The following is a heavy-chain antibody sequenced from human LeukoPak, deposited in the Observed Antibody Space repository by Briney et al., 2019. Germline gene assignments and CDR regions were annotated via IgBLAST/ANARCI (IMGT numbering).Heavy chain of an antibody. J-gene: IGHJ3*02. V-gene: IGHV1-46*01. CDR2: INHSGGST. CDR1: GYTFTSYY. D-gene: IGHD6-19*01. Sequence: GSVKDSCMASGYTFTSYYMHWVRQAPGQGLEWVGIINHSGGSTNYAQKFQGRVTITRDTSMSTVYMKLSSLRSDDKAVDYCARDRYSSDWYGSFAMGGRGTVVTVSS. CDR3: ARDRYSSDWYGSFAM.